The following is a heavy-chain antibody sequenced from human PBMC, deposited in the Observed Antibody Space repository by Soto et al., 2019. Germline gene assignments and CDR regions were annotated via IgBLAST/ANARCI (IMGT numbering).Heavy chain of an antibody. J-gene: IGHJ6*04. CDR2: IYYTGST. CDR3: ARVHNWDTKYSADV. V-gene: IGHV4-31*03. Sequence: QVQLQESGPGLVKASQSLSLTCTVTGASINVEGYYWSWIRQHPVKGLEWIAYIYYTGSTYSNPALARRVAISQHASRHTFSLPLTSVTGAATAGYFSARVHNWDTKYSADVSGNGATVTVSS. CDR1: GASINVEGYY. D-gene: IGHD2-15*01.